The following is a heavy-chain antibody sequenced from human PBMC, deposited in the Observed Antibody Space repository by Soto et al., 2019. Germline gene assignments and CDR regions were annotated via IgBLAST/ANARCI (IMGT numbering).Heavy chain of an antibody. D-gene: IGHD6-19*01. CDR2: ISGSGGST. CDR3: ASGGKGRIAVAGTVEYYYYYYMDV. J-gene: IGHJ6*03. V-gene: IGHV3-23*01. Sequence: GGSLRLSCAASGFTFSSYAMSWVRQAPGKGLEWVSAISGSGGSTYYADSVKGRFTISRDNSKNTLYLQMNSLRAEDTAVYYWASGGKGRIAVAGTVEYYYYYYMDVWGKGTTVTVSS. CDR1: GFTFSSYA.